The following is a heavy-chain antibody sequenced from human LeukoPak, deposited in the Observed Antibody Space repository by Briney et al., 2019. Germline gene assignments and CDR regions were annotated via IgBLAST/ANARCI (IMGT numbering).Heavy chain of an antibody. J-gene: IGHJ4*02. V-gene: IGHV3-48*03. CDR3: AGYEGGYSGYDSDY. CDR2: ISSSGSTI. CDR1: GFTFSSYE. Sequence: GGSLRLSCAASGFTFSSYEMNWVRQAPGKGLEWVSYISSSGSTIYYADSVKGRFTISRDNAKNSLYLQMNSLRAEDTAVYYCAGYEGGYSGYDSDYWGQGTLVTVSS. D-gene: IGHD5-12*01.